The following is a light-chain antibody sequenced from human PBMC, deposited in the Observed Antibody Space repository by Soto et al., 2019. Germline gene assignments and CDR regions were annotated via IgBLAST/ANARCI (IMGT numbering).Light chain of an antibody. CDR3: QQSHSTPLT. J-gene: IGKJ4*01. Sequence: DIQMTQSPSSLSASVGDRVTITCRASQSISSYLNWYQQKPGKAPKLLIYAASSLQGGVPSRFSGSRSGTDFTLTINSLQPEDFATYYCQQSHSTPLTFGGGTKVEIK. V-gene: IGKV1-39*01. CDR2: AAS. CDR1: QSISSY.